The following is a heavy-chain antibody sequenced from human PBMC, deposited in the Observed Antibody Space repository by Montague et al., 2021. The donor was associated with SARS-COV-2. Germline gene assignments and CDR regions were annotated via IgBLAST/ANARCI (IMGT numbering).Heavy chain of an antibody. CDR3: AKDVSLSVAALDS. Sequence: SETLSLTCAVSGGSIKTYIWWSWVRQAPGKGLEWLGEILHSGTANYNPSLKSRVTTSVDKSRNEFSLKLSCLTAADTAVYFCAKDVSLSVAALDSWGQGTLVTVSS. V-gene: IGHV4-4*02. CDR1: GGSIKTYIW. CDR2: ILHSGTA. J-gene: IGHJ4*02. D-gene: IGHD6-19*01.